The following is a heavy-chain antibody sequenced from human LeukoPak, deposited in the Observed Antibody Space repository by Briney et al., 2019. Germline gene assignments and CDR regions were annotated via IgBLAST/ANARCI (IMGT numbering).Heavy chain of an antibody. D-gene: IGHD6-6*01. CDR2: ISSRSSYI. V-gene: IGHV3-21*01. Sequence: TGGSLRLSCAASGFTFSSYSMNWVRQAPGKGLEWVSSISSRSSYIYYADSVKGRFTISRDNSKNTLYLQMNSLRAEDTAVYYCAKVPSSSSGFDYWGQGTLVTVSS. J-gene: IGHJ4*02. CDR3: AKVPSSSSGFDY. CDR1: GFTFSSYS.